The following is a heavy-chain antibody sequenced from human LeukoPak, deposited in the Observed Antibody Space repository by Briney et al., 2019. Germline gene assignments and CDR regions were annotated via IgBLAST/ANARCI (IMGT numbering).Heavy chain of an antibody. CDR2: IYTSGST. CDR3: AREGPFSSSWYPLSY. CDR1: GGSISSYY. D-gene: IGHD6-13*01. J-gene: IGHJ4*02. Sequence: SETLSLTCTVSGGSISSYYWSWIRQPAGKGLEWIGRIYTSGSTNYNPSLKSRVTMSVDTSKNQFSLKLSSVTAADTAVYYCAREGPFSSSWYPLSYWGQGTLVTVSS. V-gene: IGHV4-4*07.